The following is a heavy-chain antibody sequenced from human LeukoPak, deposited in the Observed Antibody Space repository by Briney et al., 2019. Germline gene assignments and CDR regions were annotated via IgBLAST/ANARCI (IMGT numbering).Heavy chain of an antibody. V-gene: IGHV4-61*02. Sequence: SQTLSLTCSVSGGSVTSGPNYWNWIRRPAGKGLEWIGRIQTSGRVNYNPSLKSRVTVYLDTPKNLVSLQLTSVTAADTAVYYCARDRGNGDSGDYLDSWGQGTQVTVSS. CDR1: GGSVTSGPNY. J-gene: IGHJ4*02. CDR3: ARDRGNGDSGDYLDS. D-gene: IGHD4-17*01. CDR2: IQTSGRV.